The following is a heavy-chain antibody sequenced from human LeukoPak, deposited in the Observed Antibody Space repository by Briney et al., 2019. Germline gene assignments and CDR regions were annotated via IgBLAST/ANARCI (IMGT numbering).Heavy chain of an antibody. J-gene: IGHJ3*02. CDR2: ISSSSSTI. CDR1: GFTFSSYW. CDR3: ARLGYCSSTSCLDAFDI. D-gene: IGHD2-2*01. Sequence: GESLKISCAASGFTFSSYWMHWVRQAPGKGLEWVSYISSSSSTIYYADSVKGRFTISRDNAKNSLYLQMNSLRAEDTAVYYCARLGYCSSTSCLDAFDIWGQGTMVTVSS. V-gene: IGHV3-48*01.